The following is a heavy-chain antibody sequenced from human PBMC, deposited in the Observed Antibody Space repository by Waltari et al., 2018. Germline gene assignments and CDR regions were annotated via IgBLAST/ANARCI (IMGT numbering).Heavy chain of an antibody. CDR2: ISYDGSNK. D-gene: IGHD2-2*01. Sequence: QGQLVESGGGVVQPGRSLRLSCAASGFTFISYTMHWVRKAPGKGLEWGAVISYDGSNKYHADSVKGRFTISRDNSKNTLYLQMNSLRTEDTAVYYCARDGEMYCSSTSCYYFDHWGQGTLVTVSS. CDR1: GFTFISYT. J-gene: IGHJ4*02. CDR3: ARDGEMYCSSTSCYYFDH. V-gene: IGHV3-30*04.